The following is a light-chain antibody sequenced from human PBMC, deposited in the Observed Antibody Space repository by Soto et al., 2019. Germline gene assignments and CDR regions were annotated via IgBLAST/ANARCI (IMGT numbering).Light chain of an antibody. CDR1: QVISTW. V-gene: IGKV1-12*01. Sequence: DIKMTQYPSSVSASVGDRVTITCLASQVISTWLAWYQQKPGQAPKLLIYAASVLESGVPSRFSGSGSGTDFTLTISSVQPEDFATYRCQQANSFPITFGQGTRLEIK. J-gene: IGKJ5*01. CDR3: QQANSFPIT. CDR2: AAS.